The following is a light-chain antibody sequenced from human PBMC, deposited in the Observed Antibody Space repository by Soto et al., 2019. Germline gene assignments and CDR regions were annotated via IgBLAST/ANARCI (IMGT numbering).Light chain of an antibody. CDR3: AAWDDSLDGFYV. Sequence: QSALTQPPSASGTPGQRVTISCSGSSSNIGTNTVNWYLQLPGTAPKLLMYNNNQRPSGVPERFSGSKSGTSASLAIGGLQSEDEADYYCAAWDDSLDGFYVFGYGTKVTVL. V-gene: IGLV1-44*01. J-gene: IGLJ1*01. CDR1: SSNIGTNT. CDR2: NNN.